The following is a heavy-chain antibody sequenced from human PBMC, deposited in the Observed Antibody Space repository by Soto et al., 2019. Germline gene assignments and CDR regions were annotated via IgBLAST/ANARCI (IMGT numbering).Heavy chain of an antibody. CDR2: ISGRGGST. CDR3: AKQSVDYDVSRGYHFDY. V-gene: IGHV3-23*01. Sequence: EVQLLESGGGSVQPGGSLRLSCAASGFIFSSYAMSWVRQAPGKGLEWVSGISGRGGSTYYADSVKGRFTISRDISKNTLFLQMNSLRAEDTAVYYCAKQSVDYDVSRGYHFDYWGQGTLVTVSS. J-gene: IGHJ4*02. CDR1: GFIFSSYA. D-gene: IGHD3-22*01.